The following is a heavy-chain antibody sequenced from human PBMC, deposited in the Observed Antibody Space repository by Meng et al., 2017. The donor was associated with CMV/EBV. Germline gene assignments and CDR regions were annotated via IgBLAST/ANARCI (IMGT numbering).Heavy chain of an antibody. Sequence: SVKVSCQASGGTFSSYAISWVRQAPGQGLEWMGGIIPILGIANYAQKFQGRVTITADKSTSTAYMELSSLRSEDTAVYYCSRPYCSSTSCYTNWFDPWGQGTLVTVSS. V-gene: IGHV1-69*10. D-gene: IGHD2-2*01. CDR1: GGTFSSYA. CDR3: SRPYCSSTSCYTNWFDP. CDR2: IIPILGIA. J-gene: IGHJ5*02.